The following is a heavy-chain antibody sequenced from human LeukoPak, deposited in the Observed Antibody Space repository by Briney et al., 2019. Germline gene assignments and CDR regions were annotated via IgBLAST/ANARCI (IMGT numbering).Heavy chain of an antibody. CDR3: ARYPLTYYYYYYMDV. V-gene: IGHV4-34*01. CDR1: GGSFSGYY. D-gene: IGHD3-9*01. Sequence: SETLSLTCAVYGGSFSGYYWSWIRQPPGKGLEWIGEINHSGSTNYNPSLKSRVTISVDTSKNQFSLKLSSVTAADTAAYYCARYPLTYYYYYYMDVWGKGTTVTVSS. CDR2: INHSGST. J-gene: IGHJ6*03.